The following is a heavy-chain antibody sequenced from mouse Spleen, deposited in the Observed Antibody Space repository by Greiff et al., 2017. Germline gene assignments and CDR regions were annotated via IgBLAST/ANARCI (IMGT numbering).Heavy chain of an antibody. CDR2: ILPGSGST. CDR3: ARVDPIYYYGSSPFDY. Sequence: LQESGAELMKPGASVKLSCKATGYTFTGYWIEWVKQRPGHGLEWIGEILPGSGSTNYNEKFKGKATFTADTSSNTAYMQLSSLTTEDSAIYYCARVDPIYYYGSSPFDYWGQGTTLTVSS. V-gene: IGHV1-9*01. CDR1: GYTFTGYW. D-gene: IGHD1-1*01. J-gene: IGHJ2*01.